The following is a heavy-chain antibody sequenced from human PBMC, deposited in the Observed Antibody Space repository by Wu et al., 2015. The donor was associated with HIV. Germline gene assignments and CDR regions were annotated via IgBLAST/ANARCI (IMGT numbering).Heavy chain of an antibody. D-gene: IGHD5/OR15-5a*01. Sequence: QVQLVQSGAEVKKPGSSVKVSCKASGGTFRNHVISWVRQAPGQGLEWMGRIIPISGTANYEQRFQGRVTITADKPTNTAYMELSSLRSDDTAVYYCARGSILQMSTASYYFYVMDVWGRGTTVTVSS. V-gene: IGHV1-69*13. CDR2: IIPISGTA. CDR3: ARGSILQMSTASYYFYVMDV. J-gene: IGHJ6*02. CDR1: GGTFRNHV.